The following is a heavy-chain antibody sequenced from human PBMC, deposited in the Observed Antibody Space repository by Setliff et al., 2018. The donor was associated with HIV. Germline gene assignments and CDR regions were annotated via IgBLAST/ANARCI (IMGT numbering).Heavy chain of an antibody. CDR1: GGSFSNYF. D-gene: IGHD2-15*01. CDR2: FRLSGGT. Sequence: SDTLSLTCGVFGGSFSNYFWTWMRQPPGKGLEWIGEFRLSGGTNYNYYPSLETRVTISVDKSKNQFSLKLTSVTAADTAVYYCAKGPVSGVDLWGQGTLVTVSS. CDR3: AKGPVSGVDL. J-gene: IGHJ5*02. V-gene: IGHV4-34*01.